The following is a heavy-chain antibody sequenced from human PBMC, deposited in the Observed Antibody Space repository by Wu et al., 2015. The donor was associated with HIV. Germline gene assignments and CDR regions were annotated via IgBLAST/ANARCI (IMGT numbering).Heavy chain of an antibody. J-gene: IGHJ4*02. CDR2: IIPIFGTA. D-gene: IGHD2-2*01. CDR1: GGTFSRYA. V-gene: IGHV1-69*05. Sequence: QVQLVQPGAEVKKPGSSVKVSCKASGGTFSRYALSWVRQAPGQGLEWMGGIIPIFGTANYTQKFQGRLTISTDESTSIAYMELSSLRFEDTAVYYCARGGLYCTSASCYYALGYWGQGTLVTVSS. CDR3: ARGGLYCTSASCYYALGY.